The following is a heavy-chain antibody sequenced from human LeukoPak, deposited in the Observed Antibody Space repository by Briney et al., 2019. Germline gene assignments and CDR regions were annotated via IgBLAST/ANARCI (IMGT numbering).Heavy chain of an antibody. CDR2: VNRDGSEQ. J-gene: IGHJ3*01. V-gene: IGHV3-7*03. CDR1: GFALSSHW. CDR3: ARDVSNSGWYEGTFDV. Sequence: GGSLRLSCAASGFALSSHWMTWVRQVPGRGPEWVANVNRDGSEQYYVDSVKGRFTITRDNAKNLLYLQVNSLRAEDTAVYYCARDVSNSGWYEGTFDVWGQGTMVTVSS. D-gene: IGHD6-19*01.